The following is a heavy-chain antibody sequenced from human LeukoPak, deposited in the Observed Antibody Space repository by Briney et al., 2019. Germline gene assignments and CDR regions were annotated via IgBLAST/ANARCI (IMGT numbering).Heavy chain of an antibody. D-gene: IGHD6-19*01. V-gene: IGHV1-18*01. CDR1: GYTFTSYG. CDR2: ISAYNGNT. Sequence: GASVKVSCKASGYTFTSYGISWVRQAPGQGLEWMGWISAYNGNTNYAQKLQGRVTMTTDTSTSTAYMELRSLRSDDTAVYYCARESSGRRYYYYYGMDVWGQGTTVTVSS. CDR3: ARESSGRRYYYYYGMDV. J-gene: IGHJ6*02.